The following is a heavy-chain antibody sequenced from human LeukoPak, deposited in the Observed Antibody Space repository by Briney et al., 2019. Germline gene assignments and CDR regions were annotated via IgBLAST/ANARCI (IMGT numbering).Heavy chain of an antibody. V-gene: IGHV5-10-1*01. CDR1: GYNFNTYW. Sequence: GESLRLSCTGSGYNFNTYWISWVRQMPGKGLEWMGTIDPSDSYTKYSPPFQGHVSLSADKSISTAYLQWSSLEASDTAIYYCARHLSPLTSGPDLWFDPWGQGTLVTVSS. CDR3: ARHLSPLTSGPDLWFDP. J-gene: IGHJ5*02. CDR2: IDPSDSYT. D-gene: IGHD3/OR15-3a*01.